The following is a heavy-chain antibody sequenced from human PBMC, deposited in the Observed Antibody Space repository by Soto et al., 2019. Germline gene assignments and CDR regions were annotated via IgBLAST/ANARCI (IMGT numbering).Heavy chain of an antibody. CDR2: ISWNSGSI. D-gene: IGHD3-16*02. J-gene: IGHJ4*02. V-gene: IGHV3-9*01. Sequence: GGSLRLSCAASGFTFDDYAMHWVRQAPGKGLEWVSGISWNSGSIGYADSVKGRFTISGDNAKNSLYLQMNSLRAEDTALYYCAKDSFYDYIWGSYPAWGQGTLVTVSS. CDR1: GFTFDDYA. CDR3: AKDSFYDYIWGSYPA.